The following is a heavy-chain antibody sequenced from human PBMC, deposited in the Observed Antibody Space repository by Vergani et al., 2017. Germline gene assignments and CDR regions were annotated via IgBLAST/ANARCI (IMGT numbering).Heavy chain of an antibody. Sequence: VQLVESGGGLVQPGGSLRLSCAASGFTFSSYGMHWVRQAPGKGLEWVAVISYDGSNKYYADSVKGRFTISRDNSKNTLYLQMNSLRAEDTAVYYCARESDYWGQGTLVTVSS. CDR3: ARESDY. J-gene: IGHJ4*02. CDR1: GFTFSSYG. CDR2: ISYDGSNK. V-gene: IGHV3-30*03.